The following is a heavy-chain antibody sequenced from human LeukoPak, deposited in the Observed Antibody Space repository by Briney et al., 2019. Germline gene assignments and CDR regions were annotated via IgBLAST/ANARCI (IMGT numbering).Heavy chain of an antibody. CDR3: ARETITIFGVVLPLDY. Sequence: ASVKVSCKASGYTFTGYYMHWVRQAPGQGLEWMGWINPNSGGTNNAQKFQGRVTMTRDTSISTAYMELSRLRSDDTAVYYCARETITIFGVVLPLDYWGQGTLVTVSS. CDR2: INPNSGGT. V-gene: IGHV1-2*02. D-gene: IGHD3-3*01. J-gene: IGHJ4*02. CDR1: GYTFTGYY.